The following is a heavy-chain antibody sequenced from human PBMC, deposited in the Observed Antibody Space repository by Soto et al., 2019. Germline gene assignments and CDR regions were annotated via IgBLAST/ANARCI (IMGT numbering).Heavy chain of an antibody. V-gene: IGHV3-53*01. CDR1: GFTVSSNY. D-gene: IGHD7-27*01. CDR2: IYSGGST. Sequence: GGSLRLSCAASGFTVSSNYMSWVRQAPGKGLEWVSVIYSGGSTYYADSVKGRFTISRDNSKNTLYLQMNSLRAEDTAVYYCARAVPSVGIYYYYMDVWGKGTTVTVSS. J-gene: IGHJ6*03. CDR3: ARAVPSVGIYYYYMDV.